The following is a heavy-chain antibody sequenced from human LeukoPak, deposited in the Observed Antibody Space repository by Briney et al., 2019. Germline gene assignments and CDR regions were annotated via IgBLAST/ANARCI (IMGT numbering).Heavy chain of an antibody. CDR3: ARDYCSSTSCLFDY. CDR1: GYTFTGYH. D-gene: IGHD2-2*01. J-gene: IGHJ4*02. Sequence: SVKVSCKASGYTFTGYHMHWVRQAPGQGLEWMGRINPNSGDTNYAQKFQGRVAMTRDASISTAFMELTRLRSDDTAVYYCARDYCSSTSCLFDYWGQGTLVTVSS. V-gene: IGHV1-2*06. CDR2: INPNSGDT.